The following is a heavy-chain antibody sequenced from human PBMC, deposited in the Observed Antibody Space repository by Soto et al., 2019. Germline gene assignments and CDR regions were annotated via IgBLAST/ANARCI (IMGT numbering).Heavy chain of an antibody. CDR2: ISYDGSNK. Sequence: GGSLRLSCAASGFTFSSYGMHWVRQAPGKGLEWVAVISYDGSNKYYADSVKGRSTISRDNSKNTLYLQMNSLRAEDTAVYYCAKDRGTMVRGATGLFDYWGQGTLVTVSS. D-gene: IGHD3-10*01. V-gene: IGHV3-30*18. J-gene: IGHJ4*02. CDR3: AKDRGTMVRGATGLFDY. CDR1: GFTFSSYG.